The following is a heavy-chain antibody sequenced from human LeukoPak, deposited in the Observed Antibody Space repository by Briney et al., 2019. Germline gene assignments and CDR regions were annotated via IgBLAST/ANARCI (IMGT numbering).Heavy chain of an antibody. Sequence: GGSLRLSCAASGFTFSSYAMHWVRQAPGKGLEYVSGISTNGGSTYYAGSVKGRFTISRDNSKNTLFLQMGSLRAEDTAVYYCAKDRCSNGVGCYYYYMDVWGKGTTVTISS. J-gene: IGHJ6*03. CDR3: AKDRCSNGVGCYYYYMDV. V-gene: IGHV3-64*02. CDR1: GFTFSSYA. CDR2: ISTNGGST. D-gene: IGHD2-8*01.